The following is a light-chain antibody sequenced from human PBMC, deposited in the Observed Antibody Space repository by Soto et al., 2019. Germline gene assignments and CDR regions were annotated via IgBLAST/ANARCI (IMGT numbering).Light chain of an antibody. Sequence: EIVLTQSPGTLSLSPGERATLSCRASQSVSSTFLAWYRQKPGQTPRLLIFGGSNRATGIPDRFSGSGSGTDFTLTITSLEPEDFAVYYCGQFVSAPPRTFGQGTKVEI. CDR2: GGS. J-gene: IGKJ1*01. V-gene: IGKV3-20*01. CDR1: QSVSSTF. CDR3: GQFVSAPPRT.